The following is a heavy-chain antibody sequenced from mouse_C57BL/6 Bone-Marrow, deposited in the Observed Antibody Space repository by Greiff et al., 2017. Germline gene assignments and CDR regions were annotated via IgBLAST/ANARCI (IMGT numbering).Heavy chain of an antibody. J-gene: IGHJ3*01. Sequence: LVASGGGLVQPGESLKHSCESNEYEFPSLDMSWVRTTPEKRLELVAAIISDGGSTYYPDTMEGRFLISRDNTQKTLYLQMSMLRSEDTALEYCARHKGYDYDWFAYWGQGTLVTVSA. CDR2: IISDGGST. V-gene: IGHV5-2*01. CDR1: EYEFPSLD. CDR3: ARHKGYDYDWFAY. D-gene: IGHD2-4*01.